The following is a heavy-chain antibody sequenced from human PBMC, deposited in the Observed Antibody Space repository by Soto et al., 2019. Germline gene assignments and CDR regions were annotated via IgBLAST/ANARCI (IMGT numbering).Heavy chain of an antibody. D-gene: IGHD3-10*01. CDR3: ARKGVIDAFDI. CDR2: IHHSGST. CDR1: GGSISSGGYS. V-gene: IGHV4-30-2*01. Sequence: QLQLQESGSGLVKPSQTLSLTCAVSGGSISSGGYSWSWIRQPPGKGLEWIGYIHHSGSTYYNPSLKTRVTISIDRSKNQFSLKLSSVTAADTAVYYCARKGVIDAFDIWGQGTMVTVSS. J-gene: IGHJ3*02.